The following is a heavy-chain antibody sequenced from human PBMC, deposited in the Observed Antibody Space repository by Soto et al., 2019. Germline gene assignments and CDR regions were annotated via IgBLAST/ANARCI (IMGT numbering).Heavy chain of an antibody. J-gene: IGHJ4*02. CDR3: AAGEASSRNLAPYYLDF. Sequence: SETLSLTCTVSGGSISSGNYFWSWIRQHPGKGLEWIGYIHYSGTTSFFPSYNPSLRSRVTISEDTSKNQFSLKLLSVTTAETAVYFCAAGEASSRNLAPYYLDFWGQGTLVTVSS. D-gene: IGHD6-13*01. CDR1: GGSISSGNYF. CDR2: IHYSGTT. V-gene: IGHV4-61*01.